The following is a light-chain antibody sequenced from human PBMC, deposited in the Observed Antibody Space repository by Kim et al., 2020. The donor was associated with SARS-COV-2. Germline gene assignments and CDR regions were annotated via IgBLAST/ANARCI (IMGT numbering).Light chain of an antibody. V-gene: IGLV3-1*01. CDR1: RVGDKY. J-gene: IGLJ3*02. CDR3: QTWDISIGV. Sequence: VSPGQPPPIPGSGDRVGDKYVWWYQRKPGQSPEVVIYQDVKRPSGIPERFSGSNSGNTATLTISGTQPTDEADYYCQTWDISIGVFGGGTQLTVL. CDR2: QDV.